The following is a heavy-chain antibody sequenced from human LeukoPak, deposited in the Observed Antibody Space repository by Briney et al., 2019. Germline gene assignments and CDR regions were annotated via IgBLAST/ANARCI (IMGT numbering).Heavy chain of an antibody. D-gene: IGHD6-19*01. J-gene: IGHJ6*02. CDR2: ISSSSSTI. CDR1: GFTFSSYS. Sequence: GGSLRLSCAASGFTFSSYSMNWVRQAPGKGLEWVSYISSSSSTIYYADSVKGRFTISRDNAKNSLYLQMSSLRAEDTAVYYCARMGGQWLVRSYYYGMDVWGQGTTVTVSS. CDR3: ARMGGQWLVRSYYYGMDV. V-gene: IGHV3-48*04.